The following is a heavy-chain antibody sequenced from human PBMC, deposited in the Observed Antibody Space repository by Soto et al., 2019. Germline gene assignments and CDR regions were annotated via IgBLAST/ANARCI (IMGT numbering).Heavy chain of an antibody. CDR3: ARGRGEDYYYYGMDV. CDR1: GGSISSGGYY. CDR2: IYYSGST. D-gene: IGHD4-17*01. J-gene: IGHJ6*02. V-gene: IGHV4-31*03. Sequence: SETLSLTCTVSGGSISSGGYYWSWIRQHPGKGLEWIGYIYYSGSTYYNPSLKSRVTISVDTSKNQFSLKLGSVTAADTAVYYCARGRGEDYYYYGMDVWGQGTTVTVSS.